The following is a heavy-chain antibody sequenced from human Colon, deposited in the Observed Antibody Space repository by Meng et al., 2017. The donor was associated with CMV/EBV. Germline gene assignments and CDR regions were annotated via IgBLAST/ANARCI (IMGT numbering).Heavy chain of an antibody. V-gene: IGHV3-23*01. Sequence: GGSLRLSCAASGFHFNIFAINWVRQAPGKGLEWVSSISGSADTTHYADSVGGRFTISRDNSNNTVYLQMNSLRAEDTAVYYCAKPHEDYYYDKSGGYGMDVWGQGTTVTVSS. CDR1: GFHFNIFA. J-gene: IGHJ6*02. CDR2: ISGSADTT. CDR3: AKPHEDYYYDKSGGYGMDV. D-gene: IGHD3-22*01.